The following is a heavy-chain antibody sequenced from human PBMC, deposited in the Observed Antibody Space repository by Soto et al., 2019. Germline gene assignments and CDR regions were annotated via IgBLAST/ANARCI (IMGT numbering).Heavy chain of an antibody. CDR2: ISYDGSNK. CDR1: GFTFSSYA. J-gene: IGHJ6*02. D-gene: IGHD2-2*01. V-gene: IGHV3-30-3*01. CDR3: ARDGGPAAPRYYYYYGMDV. Sequence: GGSLRLSCAASGFTFSSYAMHWVRQAPGKGLEWVAVISYDGSNKYYADSVKGRFTISRDNSKNTLYLQMNSLRAEDTAVYYCARDGGPAAPRYYYYYGMDVWGQGTTVTVSS.